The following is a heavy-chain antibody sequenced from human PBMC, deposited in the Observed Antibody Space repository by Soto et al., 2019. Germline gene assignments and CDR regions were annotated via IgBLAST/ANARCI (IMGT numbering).Heavy chain of an antibody. V-gene: IGHV4-34*01. CDR3: ARGYSSSWSWGYYYGMDV. CDR2: INHSGST. D-gene: IGHD6-13*01. CDR1: GGSFSGYY. J-gene: IGHJ6*02. Sequence: SETLSLTCAVYGGSFSGYYWSWIRQPPGKGLEWIGEINHSGSTNYNPSLKSRVTISVDTSKNQFSLKLSSVTAADTAVYYCARGYSSSWSWGYYYGMDVWGQGTTVTVSS.